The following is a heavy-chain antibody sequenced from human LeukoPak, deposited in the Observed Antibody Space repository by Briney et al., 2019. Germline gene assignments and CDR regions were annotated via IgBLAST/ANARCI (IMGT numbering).Heavy chain of an antibody. CDR1: GFTFSSYA. J-gene: IGHJ4*02. CDR2: ITGSGGST. D-gene: IGHD6-13*01. V-gene: IGHV3-23*01. CDR3: AKVPLIAAPKHFDY. Sequence: PGGSLRLSCAASGFTFSSYAMSWVRQAPGKGLEWVSAITGSGGSTYYADSVKGRFTISRDNSKNTLYLQMSRLRAEDTAVYYCAKVPLIAAPKHFDYWGQGTLVTVSS.